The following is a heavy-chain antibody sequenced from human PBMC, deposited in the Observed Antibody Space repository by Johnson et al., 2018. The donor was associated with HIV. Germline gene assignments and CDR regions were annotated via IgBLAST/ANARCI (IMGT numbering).Heavy chain of an antibody. CDR3: AREISRYYYDYAAFDL. J-gene: IGHJ3*01. V-gene: IGHV3-33*01. Sequence: QAPGKGLEWVAVMWYDGSSTYYADSVKGRFTISRDNSRSTVYLHMINLRADDTALYYCAREISRYYYDYAAFDLWGQGTTVTVSS. D-gene: IGHD3-22*01. CDR2: MWYDGSST.